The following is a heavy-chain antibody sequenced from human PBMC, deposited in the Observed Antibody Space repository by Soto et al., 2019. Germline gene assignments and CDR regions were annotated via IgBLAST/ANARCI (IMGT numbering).Heavy chain of an antibody. J-gene: IGHJ6*02. D-gene: IGHD3-16*02. CDR1: GGSISSGGYY. Sequence: PSETLSLTCTVSGGSISSGGYYWSWIRQHPGKGLEWIGYIYYSGSTYYNPSLKSRVTISVDTSKNQFSLKLSSVTAADTAVYYCARDYVWGSYRSADSYYYGMDVWGQGTTVTVSS. CDR3: ARDYVWGSYRSADSYYYGMDV. V-gene: IGHV4-31*03. CDR2: IYYSGST.